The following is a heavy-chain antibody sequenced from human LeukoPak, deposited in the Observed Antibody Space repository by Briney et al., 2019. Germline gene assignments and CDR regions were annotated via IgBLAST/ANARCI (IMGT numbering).Heavy chain of an antibody. CDR3: ARDDGITGTTYDY. V-gene: IGHV1-69*04. D-gene: IGHD1-7*01. CDR1: GGTFSSYA. Sequence: ASVKVSCKASGGTFSSYAISWVRQAPGQGLEWMGRIIPIFGIANYAQKFQGRVTITADKSTSTAYMELSSQRSEDTAVYYCARDDGITGTTYDYWGQGTLVTVCS. J-gene: IGHJ4*02. CDR2: IIPIFGIA.